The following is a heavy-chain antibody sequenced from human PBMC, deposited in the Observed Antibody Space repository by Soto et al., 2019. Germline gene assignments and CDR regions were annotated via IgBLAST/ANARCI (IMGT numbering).Heavy chain of an antibody. Sequence: GGSLRLSCAASGFTFSSYAVHWVRQAPGKGLEWVAVISYDGSNKYYADSVKGRFTISRDNSKNTLYLQMNSLRAEDTAVYYCAREAVGATDWFDPWGQGTLVTVSS. CDR2: ISYDGSNK. D-gene: IGHD1-26*01. CDR3: AREAVGATDWFDP. J-gene: IGHJ5*02. V-gene: IGHV3-30-3*01. CDR1: GFTFSSYA.